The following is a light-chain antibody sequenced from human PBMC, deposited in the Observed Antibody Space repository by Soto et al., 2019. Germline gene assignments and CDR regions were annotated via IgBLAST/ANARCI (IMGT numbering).Light chain of an antibody. Sequence: EIVMTQSPATLSVSPGERATLACRASQSVNSNLAWYQQKPGQAPRLLIYGVSTRATGIPARFSGSGSGTEFTLTISSLQSEDFAVYYCQQYNIWPYTWTFGQGTKVDIK. V-gene: IGKV3-15*01. CDR1: QSVNSN. CDR3: QQYNIWPYTWT. CDR2: GVS. J-gene: IGKJ1*01.